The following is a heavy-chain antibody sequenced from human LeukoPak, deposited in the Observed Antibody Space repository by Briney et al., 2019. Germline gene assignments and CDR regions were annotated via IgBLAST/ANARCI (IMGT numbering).Heavy chain of an antibody. CDR3: AKGEIAAAGSAFDY. Sequence: PGRSLRLSCAASGFTFDDYAMHWVRQAPGKGLERVSGISWNSGSIGYADSVKGRFTISRDNAKNSLYLQMNSLRAEDTALHYCAKGEIAAAGSAFDYWGQGTLVTVSS. J-gene: IGHJ4*02. CDR2: ISWNSGSI. V-gene: IGHV3-9*01. CDR1: GFTFDDYA. D-gene: IGHD6-13*01.